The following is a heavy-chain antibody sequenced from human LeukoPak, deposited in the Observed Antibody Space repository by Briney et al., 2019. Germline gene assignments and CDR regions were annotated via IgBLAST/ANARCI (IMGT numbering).Heavy chain of an antibody. Sequence: PGGSLRLSCAASGFTFNSYSMNWVRQAPGKGLEWVSFISSSSSYIYYVDSVKGRFTISRDNAKNSLYLQMNSLRAEDTAVYYCARAPGYRGFLDYWGQGNLVTVSS. D-gene: IGHD5-18*01. V-gene: IGHV3-21*01. CDR2: ISSSSSYI. J-gene: IGHJ4*02. CDR1: GFTFNSYS. CDR3: ARAPGYRGFLDY.